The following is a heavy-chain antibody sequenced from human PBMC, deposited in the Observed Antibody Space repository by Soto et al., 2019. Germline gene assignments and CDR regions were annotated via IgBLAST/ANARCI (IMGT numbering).Heavy chain of an antibody. J-gene: IGHJ4*02. Sequence: SETLSLTCTVSGGSISSYYWSWIRQPPGKGLEWIGYIYYSGSTNYNPSLKSRVTISVDTSKNQFSLKLSSVTAADTAVYYCARRAPPQNGWYVGYFDYWGRGNLVTVSS. CDR2: IYYSGST. V-gene: IGHV4-59*13. D-gene: IGHD6-19*01. CDR3: ARRAPPQNGWYVGYFDY. CDR1: GGSISSYY.